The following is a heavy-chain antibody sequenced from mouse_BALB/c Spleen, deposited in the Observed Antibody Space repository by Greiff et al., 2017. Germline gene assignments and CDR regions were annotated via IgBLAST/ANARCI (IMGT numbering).Heavy chain of an antibody. CDR1: GYTFTSYN. CDR3: ASGNYFDY. D-gene: IGHD1-1*02. CDR2: IYPGNGDT. J-gene: IGHJ2*01. Sequence: QVQLQQPGAELVKPGASVKMSCKASGYTFTSYNMHWVKQTPGQGLEWIGAIYPGNGDTSYNQKFKGKATLTADKSSSTAYMQLSSLTSEDSAVYYCASGNYFDYWGQGTTLTVSS. V-gene: IGHV1-12*01.